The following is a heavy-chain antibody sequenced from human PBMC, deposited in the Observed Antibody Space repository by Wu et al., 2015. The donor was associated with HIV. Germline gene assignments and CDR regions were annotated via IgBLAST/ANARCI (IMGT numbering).Heavy chain of an antibody. D-gene: IGHD3-10*01. Sequence: QVQLVQSGAEVKKPGSSIKVSCKASGGSYRDHGINWLRQAPGQGLEWMGKIIPIFGTPHYAQKFQGRVTITTDESTSTAYMELSSLRSEDTAVYYCARSLAKAYYYGSDDYGMDVWGQGP. CDR1: GGSYRDHG. J-gene: IGHJ6*02. V-gene: IGHV1-69*05. CDR2: IIPIFGTP. CDR3: ARSLAKAYYYGSDDYGMDV.